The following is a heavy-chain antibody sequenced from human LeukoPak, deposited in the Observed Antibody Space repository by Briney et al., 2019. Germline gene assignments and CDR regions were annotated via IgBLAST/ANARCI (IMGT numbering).Heavy chain of an antibody. CDR2: IYYSGTT. V-gene: IGHV4-59*08. CDR3: ARHGYSSSYWYFDL. Sequence: SETLSLTCTVSGGSINSYYWSWIRQPPGKGLEWIGYIYYSGTTIYNPSLKSRVTIPVETSKNQFSLKLSSMTAADTAVYYCARHGYSSSYWYFDLWGRGSLVTVSS. D-gene: IGHD4-11*01. J-gene: IGHJ2*01. CDR1: GGSINSYY.